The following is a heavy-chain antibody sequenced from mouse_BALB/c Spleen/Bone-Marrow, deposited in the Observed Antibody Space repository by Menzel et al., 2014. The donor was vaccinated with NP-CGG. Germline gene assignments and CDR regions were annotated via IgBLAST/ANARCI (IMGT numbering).Heavy chain of an antibody. V-gene: IGHV5-9*02. D-gene: IGHD4-1*01. CDR2: ISSGGSYT. J-gene: IGHJ2*01. CDR3: ARPLTGAYFDY. CDR1: GFAFSSYD. Sequence: EVKLMESGGGLVKPGGSLKLSCAASGFAFSSYDMSRVRQTPEKRLGWVATISSGGSYTYYPDSVKGRFTISRDNARNTLYLQMSSLRSEDTALYYCARPLTGAYFDYWGQGTTLTVSS.